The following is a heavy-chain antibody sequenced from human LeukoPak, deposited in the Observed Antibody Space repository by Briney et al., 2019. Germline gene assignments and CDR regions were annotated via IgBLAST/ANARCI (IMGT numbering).Heavy chain of an antibody. CDR3: TRDSGTYNWLDP. D-gene: IGHD1-26*01. Sequence: PGGSLRLFCAASGFXFSGCAIHWVRQSSGKGLEWVGHIDKKDNFHATAYAASVQGRFSISRDDSKNTAFLHMNSLKTEDMALYYCTRDSGTYNWLDPWGQGTLVTVSS. J-gene: IGHJ5*02. CDR1: GFXFSGCA. CDR2: IDKKDNFHAT. V-gene: IGHV3-73*01.